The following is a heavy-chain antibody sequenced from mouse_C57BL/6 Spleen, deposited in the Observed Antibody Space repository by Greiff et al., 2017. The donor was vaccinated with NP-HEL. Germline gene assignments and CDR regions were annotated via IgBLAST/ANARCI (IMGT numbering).Heavy chain of an antibody. J-gene: IGHJ4*01. CDR2: ISNLAYSI. D-gene: IGHD1-1*01. CDR1: GFTFSDYG. Sequence: EVQRVESGGGLVQPGGSLKLSCAASGFTFSDYGMAWVRQAPRKGPEWVAFISNLAYSIYYADTVTGRFTISRANAKNTLYLEMSSLRSEDTAMYYCARRYYGSSYHYAMDYWGQGTSVTVSS. V-gene: IGHV5-15*04. CDR3: ARRYYGSSYHYAMDY.